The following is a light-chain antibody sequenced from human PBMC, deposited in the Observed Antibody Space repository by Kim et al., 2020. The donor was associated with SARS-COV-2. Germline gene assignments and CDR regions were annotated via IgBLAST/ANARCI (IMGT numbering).Light chain of an antibody. V-gene: IGKV3-20*01. Sequence: SPGERATLSCRASQSVSSSYLAWYQQKPGQAPRLLSYGESSRATGIPDRFSGSGSGTDFTLTISRLEPEDFAVYYCQQYGSSPRSFGQGTKLEI. CDR3: QQYGSSPRS. J-gene: IGKJ2*03. CDR1: QSVSSSY. CDR2: GES.